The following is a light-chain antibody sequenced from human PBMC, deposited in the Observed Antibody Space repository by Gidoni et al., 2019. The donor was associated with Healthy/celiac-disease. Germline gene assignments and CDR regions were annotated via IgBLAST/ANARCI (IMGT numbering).Light chain of an antibody. CDR1: SSNTGAGYD. J-gene: IGLJ2*01. V-gene: IGLV1-40*01. CDR2: GNS. CDR3: QSYDSSLSGPVV. Sequence: QSVLTQPPSVSGAPGPRVTISCTRSSSNTGAGYDVHWYQQLPGTAPKLLIYGNSNRPSGVPDRFSGSKSGTSASLAITGLQAEDEADYYCQSYDSSLSGPVVFGGGTKLTVL.